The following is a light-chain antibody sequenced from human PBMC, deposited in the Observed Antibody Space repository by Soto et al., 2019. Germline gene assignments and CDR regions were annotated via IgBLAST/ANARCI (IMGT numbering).Light chain of an antibody. CDR2: GAS. CDR3: QQYGSSPTWT. V-gene: IGKV3-20*01. CDR1: QSVSSSY. J-gene: IGKJ1*01. Sequence: EMVFTQSPGSLSLSPGERATLSFRASQSVSSSYLAWYQQKPGQAPRLLIYGASSRATGIPDRFSGSGSGTDFTLTISRLEPEDFAVYYCQQYGSSPTWTFGQGTKVDIK.